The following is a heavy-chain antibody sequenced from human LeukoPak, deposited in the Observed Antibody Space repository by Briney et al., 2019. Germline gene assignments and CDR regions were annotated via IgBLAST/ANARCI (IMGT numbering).Heavy chain of an antibody. V-gene: IGHV3-48*03. Sequence: PGGSLRLSCAASGFTFRSYMNWVRQAPGKGLEWVSYISSSGTTIYYADSVKGRFTISRDNAKNSLYLQMSSLRAEDTAVYYCARDNYDSSGYYFDWGQGTLVTVSS. J-gene: IGHJ4*02. CDR2: ISSSGTTI. CDR1: GFTFRSY. D-gene: IGHD3-22*01. CDR3: ARDNYDSSGYYFD.